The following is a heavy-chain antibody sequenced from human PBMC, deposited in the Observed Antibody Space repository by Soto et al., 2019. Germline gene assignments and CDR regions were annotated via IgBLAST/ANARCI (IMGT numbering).Heavy chain of an antibody. V-gene: IGHV3-30-3*01. CDR2: ISYDGSNK. J-gene: IGHJ6*02. CDR3: ARDSRTGTTAYYYYGMDV. CDR1: GFTFSSYA. Sequence: GGSLRLSCAASGFTFSSYAMHWVRQAPGKGLEWVAVISYDGSNKYYADSVKGRFTISRDNPKNTLYLQMNSLRAEDTAVYYCARDSRTGTTAYYYYGMDVWGQGTTVTVSS. D-gene: IGHD1-7*01.